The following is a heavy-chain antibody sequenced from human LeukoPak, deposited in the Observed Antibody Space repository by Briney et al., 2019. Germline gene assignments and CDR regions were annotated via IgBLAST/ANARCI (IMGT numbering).Heavy chain of an antibody. CDR1: GGSISSSSYY. Sequence: PSETLSLTCTVSGGSISSSSYYWGWIRQPPGKGLEWIGSIYYSGSTYYTPSLKSRVTISVDTSKNQFSLKLSSVTAADTAVYYCARHMTTVTTLDLWGRGTLVSVSS. D-gene: IGHD4-17*01. V-gene: IGHV4-39*01. CDR3: ARHMTTVTTLDL. CDR2: IYYSGST. J-gene: IGHJ2*01.